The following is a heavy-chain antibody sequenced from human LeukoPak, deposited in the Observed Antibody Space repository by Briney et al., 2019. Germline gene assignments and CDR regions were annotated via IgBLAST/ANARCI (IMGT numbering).Heavy chain of an antibody. D-gene: IGHD5-18*01. J-gene: IGHJ4*02. V-gene: IGHV4-39*01. CDR2: IYYSGST. CDR3: ARGLGVNRGYSYGWDKTFDY. CDR1: GGSISSSSYY. Sequence: SETLSLTCTVSGGSISSSSYYWGWLRQPPGKGLEWIGSIYYSGSTYYNPSLKSRVTISVDTSKNQFSLKLSSVTAADTAVYYCARGLGVNRGYSYGWDKTFDYWGQGTLVTVSS.